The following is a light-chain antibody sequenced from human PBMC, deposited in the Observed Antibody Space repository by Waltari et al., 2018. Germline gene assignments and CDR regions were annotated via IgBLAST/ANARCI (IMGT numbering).Light chain of an antibody. CDR3: QQYNFWPLT. CDR1: DNVNSK. Sequence: EVVMTQSPATLSVALGQRDTPPCSATDNVNSKIAGHQHKPGQTPSLLISGASTRATGIPASLSGTGSGTQCTLTISSLQTEDCAVYYCQQYNFWPLTFGQGTKVEI. J-gene: IGKJ1*01. V-gene: IGKV3-15*01. CDR2: GAS.